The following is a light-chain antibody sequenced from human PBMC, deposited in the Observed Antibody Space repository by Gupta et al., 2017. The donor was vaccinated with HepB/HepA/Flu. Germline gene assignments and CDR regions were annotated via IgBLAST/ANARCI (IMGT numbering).Light chain of an antibody. V-gene: IGLV2-23*02. CDR2: EVS. CDR3: CSYAGSSTWV. J-gene: IGLJ3*02. CDR1: SSDGWSYNL. Sequence: QSALSQPASVSGSPGQCINIFSSPTSSDGWSYNLVSWYQQNPGKAPQLMIYEVSKRPSGVSNRFSGSKSGNTASLAISGLQAADEADYYCCSYAGSSTWVFGGGTKLTVL.